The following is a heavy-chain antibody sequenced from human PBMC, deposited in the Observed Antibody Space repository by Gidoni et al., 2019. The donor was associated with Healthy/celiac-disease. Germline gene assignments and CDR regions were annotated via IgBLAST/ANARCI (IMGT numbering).Heavy chain of an antibody. CDR1: GGSFSGYY. CDR3: ASPHYYYYYMDV. Sequence: QVQLQQWGAGLLKPSETLSLTCAVYGGSFSGYYWSWIRQPPGKGLEWIGEINHSGSTNYNPSLKSRVTISVDTSKNQFSLKLSSVTAADTAVYYCASPHYYYYYMDVWGKGTTVTVSS. J-gene: IGHJ6*03. V-gene: IGHV4-34*01. CDR2: INHSGST.